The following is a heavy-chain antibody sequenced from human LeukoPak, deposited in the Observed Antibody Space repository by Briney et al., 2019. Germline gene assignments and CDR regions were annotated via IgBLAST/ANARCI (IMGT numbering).Heavy chain of an antibody. CDR2: ISSEGSIK. J-gene: IGHJ4*02. Sequence: GRSLRLSCAASGFTFSSYAMHWVRQAPGKGLEWGAVISSEGSIKYYADSVKGRFTISRDNSKNTLYLQMNSLRAEDTAVYYCARGANHYADYWGQGTLVTVAS. V-gene: IGHV3-30-3*01. D-gene: IGHD2-2*01. CDR1: GFTFSSYA. CDR3: ARGANHYADY.